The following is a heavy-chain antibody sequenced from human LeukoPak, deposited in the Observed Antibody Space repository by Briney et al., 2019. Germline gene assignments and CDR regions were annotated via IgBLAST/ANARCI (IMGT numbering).Heavy chain of an antibody. V-gene: IGHV4-4*07. J-gene: IGHJ4*02. CDR2: IYNSGTT. CDR3: AREGGYCNSGYCYISLDY. D-gene: IGHD2-2*02. CDR1: GGSLSPYY. Sequence: SETLSLTCTISGGSLSPYYWNWIRQPAGKGLEWIGRIYNSGTTNYNPSLRSRVSMSVDTSKNQFSLKLSSVIAADTAVYYCAREGGYCNSGYCYISLDYWGQGALLTVSS.